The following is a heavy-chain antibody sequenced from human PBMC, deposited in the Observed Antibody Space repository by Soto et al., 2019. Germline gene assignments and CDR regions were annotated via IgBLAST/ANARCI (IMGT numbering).Heavy chain of an antibody. D-gene: IGHD3-9*01. V-gene: IGHV1-58*02. Sequence: GASVKVSCKASGFTFTISAMQWVRQARGQRLEWIGWIVVGSGNTNYAQKFQERVTITRDMSTSTAYMELSSLRSEDTAVYYCAATTEVRYYDILTGYEPYYGMDVWGQGTTVTVSS. CDR2: IVVGSGNT. J-gene: IGHJ6*02. CDR3: AATTEVRYYDILTGYEPYYGMDV. CDR1: GFTFTISA.